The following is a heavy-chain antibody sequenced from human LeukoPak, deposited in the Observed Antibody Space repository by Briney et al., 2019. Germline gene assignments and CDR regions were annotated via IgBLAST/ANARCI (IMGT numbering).Heavy chain of an antibody. Sequence: SETLSLTCTVSGGSISSYYWSWIRQPPGKGLEWIGYIYYSGSTNYNPSLKSRVTISVDTSKNQFSLKLSSVTAADTAVYYCARDDDDYVWGSYRYWRQGTLVTVSS. D-gene: IGHD3-16*02. J-gene: IGHJ4*02. CDR3: ARDDDDYVWGSYRY. CDR2: IYYSGST. V-gene: IGHV4-59*01. CDR1: GGSISSYY.